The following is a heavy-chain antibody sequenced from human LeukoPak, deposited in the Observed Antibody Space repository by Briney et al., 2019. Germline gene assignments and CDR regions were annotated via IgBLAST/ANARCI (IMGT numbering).Heavy chain of an antibody. D-gene: IGHD4-23*01. CDR3: ARDLHGGYSSDS. V-gene: IGHV3-30*02. J-gene: IGHJ4*02. Sequence: GGSLRLSCAASGFTFNNFGMHWVRQAPGKGLEWVAFMGYEGIHKYYADSVKGRFTISKDNSKATLYLQMNSLRPEDTAVHYCARDLHGGYSSDSWGQGTLVTVSS. CDR1: GFTFNNFG. CDR2: MGYEGIHK.